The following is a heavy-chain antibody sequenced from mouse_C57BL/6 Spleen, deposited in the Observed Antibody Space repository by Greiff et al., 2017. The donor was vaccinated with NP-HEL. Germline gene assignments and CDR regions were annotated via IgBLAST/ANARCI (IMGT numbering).Heavy chain of an antibody. D-gene: IGHD1-1*01. Sequence: EVMLVESGGGLVKPGGSLKLSCAASGFTFSSYTMSWVRQTPEKRLEWVATISGGGGNTYYPDSVKGRFTISRDNAKNTLYLQMSSLRSEDTALYYCARRFPTTGYFDYWGQGTTLTVSS. V-gene: IGHV5-9*01. J-gene: IGHJ2*01. CDR2: ISGGGGNT. CDR3: ARRFPTTGYFDY. CDR1: GFTFSSYT.